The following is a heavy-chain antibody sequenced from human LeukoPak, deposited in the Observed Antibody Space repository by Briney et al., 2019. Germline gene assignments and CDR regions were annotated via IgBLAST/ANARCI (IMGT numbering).Heavy chain of an antibody. CDR1: GFVSSRAW. J-gene: IGHJ3*02. V-gene: IGHV3-15*01. CDR3: TEMNNKDAFNI. Sequence: GGSLRLSCAAYGFVSSRAWMSWVRQAPGKGLEWVGRIKSNAAGGTSDFTAPVRGRSTISRDDSKTTLYLEINTLEAEDTAIYYCTEMNNKDAFNIWCQGTMVTVSA. CDR2: IKSNAAGGTS. D-gene: IGHD1/OR15-1a*01.